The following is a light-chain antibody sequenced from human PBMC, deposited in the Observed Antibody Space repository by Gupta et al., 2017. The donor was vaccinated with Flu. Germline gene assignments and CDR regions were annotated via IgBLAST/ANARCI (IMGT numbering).Light chain of an antibody. V-gene: IGKV4-1*01. CDR3: QQYYNLPLT. J-gene: IGKJ4*01. CDR2: WAS. CDR1: QTILHSSNNKNY. Sequence: EIVLTQSPASLPVSLGGEAPTNCKSSQTILHSSNNKNYLAWYQHKAGQFPKLLIYWASTRDSGVPDRFTGGGSGTEFTLTINSLQAEDVAVYYCQQYYNLPLTFGGGTKVEI.